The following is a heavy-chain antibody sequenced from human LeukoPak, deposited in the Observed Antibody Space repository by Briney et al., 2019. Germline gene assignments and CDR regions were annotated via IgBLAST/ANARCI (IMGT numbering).Heavy chain of an antibody. V-gene: IGHV3-48*02. J-gene: IGHJ4*02. Sequence: PGGSLRLSCAASGFTFHFYSMTWVRQAPGKGLEWVSYISSRSSTIYYTDSVKGRFTVSRVNAKNSLNLQMNSLRDEDTAVYYCARGEDYWGQGTLVTVSS. CDR2: ISSRSSTI. CDR1: GFTFHFYS. CDR3: ARGEDY.